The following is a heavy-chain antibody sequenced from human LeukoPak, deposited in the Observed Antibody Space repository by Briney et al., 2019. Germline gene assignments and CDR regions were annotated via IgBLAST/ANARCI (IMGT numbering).Heavy chain of an antibody. D-gene: IGHD2-21*01. J-gene: IGHJ4*02. CDR3: AKDLGLRGIYGPRGGKTIDY. V-gene: IGHV3-30*18. CDR2: ISYDGSNK. CDR1: GFTFSSNG. Sequence: GGSLRLSYAASGFTFSSNGMHWVRQAPGKGLEWVAVISYDGSNKYYADSVKGRFTISRDNSRNTLNLQMNSLRAEDSAVYYCAKDLGLRGIYGPRGGKTIDYWGQGTLVTVSS.